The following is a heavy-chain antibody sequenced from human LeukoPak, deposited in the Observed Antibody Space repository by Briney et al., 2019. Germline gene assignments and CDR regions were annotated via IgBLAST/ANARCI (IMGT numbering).Heavy chain of an antibody. CDR2: IYSGGTT. V-gene: IGHV3-53*01. J-gene: IGHJ6*02. D-gene: IGHD3-10*01. CDR1: GFTVSSNY. CDR3: ARDPRGITMVRGVPYYYYYGMDV. Sequence: PGGSLRLSCAASGFTVSSNYMSWVRQAPGMRLEWVSVIYSGGTTYYADSVKGRFTISRDNSKNTLYLQMNSLRAEDTAVYYCARDPRGITMVRGVPYYYYYGMDVWGQGTTVTVSS.